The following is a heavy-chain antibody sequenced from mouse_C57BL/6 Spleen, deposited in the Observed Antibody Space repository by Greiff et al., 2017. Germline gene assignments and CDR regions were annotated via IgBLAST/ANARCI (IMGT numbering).Heavy chain of an antibody. V-gene: IGHV1-55*01. D-gene: IGHD1-1*01. CDR3: ASFRITTVVANYFDY. Sequence: QVQLQQPGAELVKPGASVKMSCKASGYTFTSYWITWVKQRPGQGLEWIGDIYPGSGSTNYNEKFKSKATLTVDTSSSTAYMQLSSLTSEYSAVYYCASFRITTVVANYFDYWGQGTTLTVSS. CDR2: IYPGSGST. CDR1: GYTFTSYW. J-gene: IGHJ2*01.